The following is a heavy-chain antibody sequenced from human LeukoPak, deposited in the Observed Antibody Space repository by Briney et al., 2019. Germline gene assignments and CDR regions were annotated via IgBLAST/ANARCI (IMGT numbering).Heavy chain of an antibody. CDR3: ARSNWGNTMVRGSRMWAFDI. CDR2: IYHSGST. J-gene: IGHJ3*02. Sequence: PSETLSLTCTVSGYSISSGYYWGWIRQPPGKGLEWIGSIYHSGSTYYNPSLKSRVTISVDTSKNQFSLKLSSVTAADTAVYYCARSNWGNTMVRGSRMWAFDIWGQGTMVTVSS. CDR1: GYSISSGYY. V-gene: IGHV4-38-2*02. D-gene: IGHD3-10*01.